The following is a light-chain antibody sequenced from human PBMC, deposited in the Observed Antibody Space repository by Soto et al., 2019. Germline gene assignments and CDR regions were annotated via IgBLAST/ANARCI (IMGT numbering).Light chain of an antibody. Sequence: QSVLTQPPSVSGAPGQRVPISCTGSSSNIGAGYNVHWYQQLPGTAPKLLIYGNSNRPSGVPDRFSGSKSGTSASLAITGLQAEDEADYDCQSYDSSLSGWVFGGGTKLTVL. J-gene: IGLJ3*02. CDR2: GNS. CDR3: QSYDSSLSGWV. V-gene: IGLV1-40*01. CDR1: SSNIGAGYN.